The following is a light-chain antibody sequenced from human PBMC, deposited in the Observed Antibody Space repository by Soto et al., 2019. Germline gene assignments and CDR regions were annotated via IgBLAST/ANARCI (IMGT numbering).Light chain of an antibody. V-gene: IGKV1-5*03. CDR3: QQYKTYTYT. CDR1: QSISSW. J-gene: IGKJ2*01. CDR2: KAS. Sequence: DIQMTQSPSTLSASVGDRVTITCRASQSISSWLAWYQQKPGKAPKVLIYKASSLESGVPSRFSGSGSGTEFTLTISSLQPDDFATYYCQQYKTYTYTFAQGTKLEIK.